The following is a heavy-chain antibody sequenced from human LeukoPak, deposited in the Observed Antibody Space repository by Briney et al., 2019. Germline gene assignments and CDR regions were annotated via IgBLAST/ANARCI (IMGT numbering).Heavy chain of an antibody. D-gene: IGHD2-2*01. Sequence: SETLSLTCTVSGGSFSSYYWSWIRQPPGKGLEWIGYIYYSGSTNYNPSLKSRVTISVDMSKNQFSLKLSSVTAADTALYYCARLQIVPAAPFDYWGQGTLVTVSS. V-gene: IGHV4-59*08. CDR2: IYYSGST. J-gene: IGHJ4*02. CDR3: ARLQIVPAAPFDY. CDR1: GGSFSSYY.